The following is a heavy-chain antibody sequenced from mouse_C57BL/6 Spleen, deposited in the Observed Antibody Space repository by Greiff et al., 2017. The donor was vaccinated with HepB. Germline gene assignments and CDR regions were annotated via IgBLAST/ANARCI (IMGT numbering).Heavy chain of an antibody. V-gene: IGHV3-6*01. CDR3: ARGDYYGSSYVLDY. CDR2: ISYDGSN. Sequence: EVQVVESGPGLVKPSQSLSLTCSVTGYSITSGYYWNWIRQFPGNKLEWMGYISYDGSNNYNPSLKNRISITRDTSKNQFFLKLNSVTTEDTATYYCARGDYYGSSYVLDYWGQGTTLTVSS. J-gene: IGHJ2*01. CDR1: GYSITSGYY. D-gene: IGHD1-1*01.